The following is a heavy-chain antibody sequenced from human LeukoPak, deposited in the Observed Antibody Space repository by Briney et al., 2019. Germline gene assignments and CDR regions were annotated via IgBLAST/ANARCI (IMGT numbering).Heavy chain of an antibody. CDR1: GFTFDDYT. D-gene: IGHD3-22*01. CDR3: AKDNGYYDSSGPFDY. V-gene: IGHV3-43*01. CDR2: ISWDGGST. J-gene: IGHJ4*02. Sequence: PGGSLRLSCAASGFTFDDYTMHWVRQAPGKGLEWVSLISWDGGSTYYADSVKGRFTISRDNSENSLYLQMNSLRTEDTALYYCAKDNGYYDSSGPFDYWGQGTLVTVSS.